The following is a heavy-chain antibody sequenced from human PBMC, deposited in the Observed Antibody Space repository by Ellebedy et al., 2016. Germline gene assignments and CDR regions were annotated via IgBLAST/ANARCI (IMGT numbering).Heavy chain of an antibody. V-gene: IGHV1-69*10. Sequence: ASVKVSCKASGGTFSSYAISWVRQAPGQGLEWMGGITPILGITTYAQKFQDRVTMTRDTSTSTVYMELISLRSDDTAVYYCARGGYASGSSWGQGTLVTVSS. D-gene: IGHD2-15*01. J-gene: IGHJ5*02. CDR3: ARGGYASGSS. CDR1: GGTFSSYA. CDR2: ITPILGIT.